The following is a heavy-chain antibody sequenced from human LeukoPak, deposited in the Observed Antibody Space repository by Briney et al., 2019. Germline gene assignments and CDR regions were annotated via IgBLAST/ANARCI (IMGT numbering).Heavy chain of an antibody. D-gene: IGHD2-8*01. CDR1: GFTFSNAW. Sequence: PGGSLRLSCAASGFTFSNAWMSWVRQAPGKGLEWVGRIKSKTDGGTTDYAAPVKGRFTISRDDSKNTLYLQMNSLKTEDTAVYYCTTLAGHCTNGVCYTVVGTYYFDYWGQGTLVTVSS. CDR3: TTLAGHCTNGVCYTVVGTYYFDY. J-gene: IGHJ4*02. CDR2: IKSKTDGGTT. V-gene: IGHV3-15*01.